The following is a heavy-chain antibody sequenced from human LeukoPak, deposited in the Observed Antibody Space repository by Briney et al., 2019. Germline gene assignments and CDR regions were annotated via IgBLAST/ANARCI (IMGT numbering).Heavy chain of an antibody. J-gene: IGHJ6*03. V-gene: IGHV4-39*01. Sequence: PSETLSLTCTVSGGSISSSSYYWGWIRQPPGKELEWIGSIYYSGSTYYNPSLKSRVTISVDTSKNQFSLKLSSVTAADTAVYYCARHSYEYYDFWSGYSTGNYYYMDVWGKGTTVTVSS. CDR3: ARHSYEYYDFWSGYSTGNYYYMDV. CDR1: GGSISSSSYY. CDR2: IYYSGST. D-gene: IGHD3-3*01.